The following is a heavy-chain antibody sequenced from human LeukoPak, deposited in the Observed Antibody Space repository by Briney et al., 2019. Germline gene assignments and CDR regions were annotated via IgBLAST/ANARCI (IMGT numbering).Heavy chain of an antibody. Sequence: AASVKVSCKASGYTFTGYYMHWVRQAPGQGLEWMGWINPNSGGTNYAQKFRGRVTMTRDTSISTAYMELSRLRSDDTAVYYRARDVGNERYFDWSNAFDIWGQGTMVTVSS. CDR2: INPNSGGT. J-gene: IGHJ3*02. CDR3: ARDVGNERYFDWSNAFDI. V-gene: IGHV1-2*02. CDR1: GYTFTGYY. D-gene: IGHD3-9*01.